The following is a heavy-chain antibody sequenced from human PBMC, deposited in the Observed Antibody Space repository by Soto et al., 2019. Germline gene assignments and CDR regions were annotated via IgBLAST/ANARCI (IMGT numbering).Heavy chain of an antibody. V-gene: IGHV3-7*04. D-gene: IGHD3-10*01. CDR3: AREGLRGVMSYYGMDV. Sequence: GGSLRLSCAASGFTFSSYWMSWVRQAPGKGLEWVANIKQDGSEKYYVDSVKGRFTISRDNAKNSLYLQMNSLRAEDTAVYYCAREGLRGVMSYYGMDVWGQGTTVTVSS. J-gene: IGHJ6*02. CDR2: IKQDGSEK. CDR1: GFTFSSYW.